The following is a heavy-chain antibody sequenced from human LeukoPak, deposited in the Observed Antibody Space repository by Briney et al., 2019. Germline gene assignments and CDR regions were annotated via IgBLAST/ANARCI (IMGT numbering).Heavy chain of an antibody. CDR2: IYYSGST. CDR3: ARVREAMIVVAYVAFDI. Sequence: KPSETLSLTCTVSGGSISGSSYYWGWIRQPPGKGLEWIGSIYYSGSTYYNPSLKSRVTISVDTSKNQFSLKLSSVTAADTAVYYCARVREAMIVVAYVAFDIWGQGTMVTVSS. J-gene: IGHJ3*02. D-gene: IGHD3-22*01. V-gene: IGHV4-39*07. CDR1: GGSISGSSYY.